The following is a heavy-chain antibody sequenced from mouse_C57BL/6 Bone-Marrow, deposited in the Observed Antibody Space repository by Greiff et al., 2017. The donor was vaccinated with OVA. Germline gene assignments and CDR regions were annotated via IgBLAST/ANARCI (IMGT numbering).Heavy chain of an antibody. Sequence: EVKLMESGTVLVRPGASVKMSCKTSGYTFTSYWMHWVKQRPGQGLEWIGAIYPGNSDTSYNQKFKGKAKLTAVTSASTAYMELSSLTNEDSAVYYCARGGDNGNFFDYWGQGTTLTVSS. J-gene: IGHJ2*01. CDR3: ARGGDNGNFFDY. D-gene: IGHD2-1*01. CDR2: IYPGNSDT. V-gene: IGHV1-5*01. CDR1: GYTFTSYW.